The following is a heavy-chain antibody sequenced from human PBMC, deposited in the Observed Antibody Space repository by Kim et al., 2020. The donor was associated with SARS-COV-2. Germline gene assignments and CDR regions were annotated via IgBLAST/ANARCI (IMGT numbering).Heavy chain of an antibody. Sequence: SETLSLTCTVSGGSISSYYWSWIRQPPGKGLEWIGYIYYSGSTNYNPSLKSRVTISVDTSKNQFSLKLSSVTAADTAVYYCARVWYSGSYRGEGWFDPWGQGTLVTVSS. CDR1: GGSISSYY. CDR3: ARVWYSGSYRGEGWFDP. CDR2: IYYSGST. V-gene: IGHV4-59*01. J-gene: IGHJ5*02. D-gene: IGHD1-26*01.